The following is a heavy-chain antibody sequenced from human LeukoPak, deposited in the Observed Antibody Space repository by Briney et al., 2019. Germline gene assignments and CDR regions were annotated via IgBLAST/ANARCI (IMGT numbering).Heavy chain of an antibody. CDR3: VGGIGWLPDY. D-gene: IGHD6-19*01. CDR2: IKQDGSEK. CDR1: ALTFSAYW. V-gene: IGHV3-7*01. Sequence: GGSLRLSCAASALTFSAYWGNWVRQAPGKGLEWVANIKQDGSEKNYVDSVKGRFTISRDNAENSLYLQMNSLRVEDTAVYYCVGGIGWLPDYWGQGTLVTVSS. J-gene: IGHJ4*02.